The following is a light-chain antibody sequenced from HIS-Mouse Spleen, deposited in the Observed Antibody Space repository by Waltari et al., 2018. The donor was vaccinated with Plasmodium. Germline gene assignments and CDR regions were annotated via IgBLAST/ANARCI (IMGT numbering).Light chain of an antibody. CDR3: QQRSNWPRVLT. CDR2: DAS. CDR1: QSVSSY. Sequence: EIVLTQSPATLSLSPGERPILSCRASQSVSSYLAWNQQKPGQAPRLLIYDASNRATGIPARFSGSGSGTDFTLTISSLEPEDFAVYYCQQRSNWPRVLTFGGGTKVEIK. V-gene: IGKV3-11*01. J-gene: IGKJ4*01.